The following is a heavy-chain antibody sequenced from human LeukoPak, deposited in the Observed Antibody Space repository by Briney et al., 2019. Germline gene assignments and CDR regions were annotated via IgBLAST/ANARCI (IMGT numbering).Heavy chain of an antibody. CDR2: IYYSGST. CDR3: ARAELGSVEFDY. D-gene: IGHD1-26*01. V-gene: IGHV4-39*07. CDR1: VGSISSSSYY. Sequence: SETLSLTCTVSVGSISSSSYYWGWIRQPPGKGLEWIGSIYYSGSTYYNPSLKSRVTISVDTSKNQFSLKLSSVTAADTAVYYCARAELGSVEFDYWGQGTLVTVSS. J-gene: IGHJ4*02.